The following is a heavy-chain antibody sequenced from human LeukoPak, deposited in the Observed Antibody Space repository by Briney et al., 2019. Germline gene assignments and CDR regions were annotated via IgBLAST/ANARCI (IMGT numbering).Heavy chain of an antibody. J-gene: IGHJ4*02. V-gene: IGHV3-23*01. CDR2: ISGSGGST. Sequence: GGSLRLSCAASGFTFSSYGMSWVRQAPGKGLEWVSAISGSGGSTYYADSVKGRFTISRDNSKNTLYLQMNSLRAEDTAVYYCAKDRLLWFGELPYFDYWGQGTLVTVSS. CDR3: AKDRLLWFGELPYFDY. D-gene: IGHD3-10*01. CDR1: GFTFSSYG.